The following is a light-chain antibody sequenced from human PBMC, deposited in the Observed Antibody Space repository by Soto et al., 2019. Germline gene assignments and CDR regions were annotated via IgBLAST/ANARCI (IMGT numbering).Light chain of an antibody. Sequence: QSALTQPASVSGSPGQPLTISCGGSGSDVGGYNYVSWYQQHPGKAPKLIIYDVSSRPSGVSIRFSGSKSVNTASLTISGLQAEDEADYYCSSFTADNTQVFGTGTKLTVL. V-gene: IGLV2-14*03. J-gene: IGLJ1*01. CDR3: SSFTADNTQV. CDR1: GSDVGGYNY. CDR2: DVS.